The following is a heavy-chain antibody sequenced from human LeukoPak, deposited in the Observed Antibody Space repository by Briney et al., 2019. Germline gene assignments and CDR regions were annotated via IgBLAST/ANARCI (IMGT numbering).Heavy chain of an antibody. CDR2: IGTTSSYI. V-gene: IGHV3-21*01. CDR1: GFTFSSYS. CDR3: ARDSYGWHDRWDY. Sequence: GGSLRLSCAASGFTFSSYSMNWVRQAPGKGLEWVSFIGTTSSYIYYADSVKGRFTISRDNAKNSVYLQMSSLRAEDTAVYYCARDSYGWHDRWDYWGQGTLVTVSS. D-gene: IGHD1-1*01. J-gene: IGHJ4*02.